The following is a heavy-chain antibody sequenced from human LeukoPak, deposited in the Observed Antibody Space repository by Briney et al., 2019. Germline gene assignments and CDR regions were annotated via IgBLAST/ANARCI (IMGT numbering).Heavy chain of an antibody. V-gene: IGHV1-18*01. Sequence: ASVKVSCKASGYTFTSYGISWVRQAPGQGLEWMGWISAYNGNTNYAQKLQGRATMTTDTSTSTAYMELRSLRSDDTAVYYCARVPNSSGWYLWFDPWGQGTLVTVSS. D-gene: IGHD6-19*01. CDR3: ARVPNSSGWYLWFDP. CDR2: ISAYNGNT. CDR1: GYTFTSYG. J-gene: IGHJ5*02.